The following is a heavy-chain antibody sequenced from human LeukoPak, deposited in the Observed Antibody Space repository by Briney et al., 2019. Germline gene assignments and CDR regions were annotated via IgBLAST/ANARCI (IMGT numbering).Heavy chain of an antibody. CDR1: GFTFSSYS. V-gene: IGHV3-23*01. CDR2: ISGSGDST. D-gene: IGHD3-3*01. CDR3: AKLKGVDYDFWSGLIGY. Sequence: HPGGSLRLSCAASGFTFSSYSMNWVRQAPGKGLEWVSGISGSGDSTYYADSVKGRFTISRDNSKNTLYLQMNSLRVEDTAVYYCAKLKGVDYDFWSGLIGYWGQGTLVTVSS. J-gene: IGHJ4*02.